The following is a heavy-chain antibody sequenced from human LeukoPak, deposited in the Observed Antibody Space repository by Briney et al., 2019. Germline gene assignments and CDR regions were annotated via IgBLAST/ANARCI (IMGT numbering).Heavy chain of an antibody. D-gene: IGHD3-10*01. CDR3: AREHVLLWFGELKRSGMDV. Sequence: GGSLRLSCAASGFTFSSYWMSWVRQAPGKGLEWVANIKQDGSEKYYVDPVKGRFTISRDNAKNSLYLQLNSLRAEDTAVYYCAREHVLLWFGELKRSGMDVWGKGTTVTVSS. CDR1: GFTFSSYW. V-gene: IGHV3-7*03. J-gene: IGHJ6*04. CDR2: IKQDGSEK.